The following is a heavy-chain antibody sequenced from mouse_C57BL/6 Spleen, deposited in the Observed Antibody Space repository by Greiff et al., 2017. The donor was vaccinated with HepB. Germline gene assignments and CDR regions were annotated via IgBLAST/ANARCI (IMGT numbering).Heavy chain of an antibody. CDR1: GFTFSDYY. CDR2: INYDGSST. D-gene: IGHD4-1*01. CDR3: ARDEANWGFAY. V-gene: IGHV5-16*01. Sequence: EVKVVESEGGLVQPGSSMKLSCTASGFTFSDYYMAWVRQVPEKGLEWVANINYDGSSTYYLDSLKSRFIISRDNAKNILYLHMSSLKSEDTAAYYCARDEANWGFAYWGQGTLVTVSA. J-gene: IGHJ3*01.